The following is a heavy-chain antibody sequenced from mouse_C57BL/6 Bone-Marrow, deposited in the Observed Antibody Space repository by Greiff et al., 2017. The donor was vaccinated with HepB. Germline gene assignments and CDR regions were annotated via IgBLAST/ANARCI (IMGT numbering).Heavy chain of an antibody. CDR2: IYPGSGNT. CDR1: GYTFTDYY. V-gene: IGHV1-76*01. Sequence: QVQLKESGAELVRPGASVKLSCKASGYTFTDYYINWVKQRPGQGLEWIARIYPGSGNTYYNEKFKGKATMTAEKSSSTAYIQLSSLTSEDSAVYFCARGDADYAMDYWGQGTSVTVSS. CDR3: ARGDADYAMDY. J-gene: IGHJ4*01.